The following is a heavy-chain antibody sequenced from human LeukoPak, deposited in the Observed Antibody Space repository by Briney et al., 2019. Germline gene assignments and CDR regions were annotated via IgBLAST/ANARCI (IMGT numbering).Heavy chain of an antibody. D-gene: IGHD1/OR15-1a*01. V-gene: IGHV1-2*02. J-gene: IGHJ4*02. CDR2: INPNSGGT. CDR3: ARAFIAGTRRGVSRTNDY. CDR1: GYTFTGYY. Sequence: GASVKVSCKASGYTFTGYYMHWVRQAPGQGLEWMGWINPNSGGTNYAQKFQGRVTMTRDTSISTAYMELSRLRSDDTAVYYCARAFIAGTRRGVSRTNDYWGQGTLVTVSS.